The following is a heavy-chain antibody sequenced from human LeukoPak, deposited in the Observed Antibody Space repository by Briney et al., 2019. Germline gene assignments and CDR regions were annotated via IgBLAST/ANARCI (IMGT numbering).Heavy chain of an antibody. V-gene: IGHV3-7*01. CDR3: ARLGDNSGYYDY. J-gene: IGHJ4*02. CDR2: IKQDGSQR. Sequence: PGGSLRLSCAASGFSISSFWMSRVRQAPGKGPEWVANIKQDGSQRHYVDSVKGRFTISRDNANNLLYLQMDSLRAEDTAVYYCARLGDNSGYYDYWGQGTLVTVSS. CDR1: GFSISSFW. D-gene: IGHD3-22*01.